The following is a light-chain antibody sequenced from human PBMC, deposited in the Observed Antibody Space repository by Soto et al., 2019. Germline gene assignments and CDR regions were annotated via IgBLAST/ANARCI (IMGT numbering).Light chain of an antibody. CDR1: SSNIGAGYE. Sequence: QSVLTQPPSVAGAPGQRVTISCTGSSSNIGAGYEVHWYQQLPGTAPKLLIYGNSNRPSGVPDRFSGSKSGTSASLAITGREAEDVAEYYGQSYDSSLDVVFGGGTKVTVL. CDR2: GNS. V-gene: IGLV1-40*01. CDR3: QSYDSSLDVV. J-gene: IGLJ2*01.